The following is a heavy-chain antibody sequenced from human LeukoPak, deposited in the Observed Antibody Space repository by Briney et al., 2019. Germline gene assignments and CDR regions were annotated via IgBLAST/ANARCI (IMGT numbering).Heavy chain of an antibody. V-gene: IGHV1-2*02. D-gene: IGHD4-11*01. Sequence: ASVKVSCKASGGTFSSYAISWVRQAPGQGLEWMGWINPNSGGTNYAQKFQGRVTMTRDTSISTAYMELSRLRSDDTAVYYCALGMTTVRDWFDPWGQGTLVTVSS. J-gene: IGHJ5*02. CDR1: GGTFSSYA. CDR3: ALGMTTVRDWFDP. CDR2: INPNSGGT.